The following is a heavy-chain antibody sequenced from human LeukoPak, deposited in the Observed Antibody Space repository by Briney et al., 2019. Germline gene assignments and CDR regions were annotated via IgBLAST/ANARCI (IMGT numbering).Heavy chain of an antibody. D-gene: IGHD5-18*01. Sequence: PSETLSLTCTVSGGSISSYYWSWIRQPPGKGLEWIGHIYYSGSTNYNPSLKSRVTISIDTSKNQFSLRLSSVTAADTAVYCCARGAARYSYGWGQGTLVTVSS. V-gene: IGHV4-59*01. CDR1: GGSISSYY. CDR2: IYYSGST. CDR3: ARGAARYSYG. J-gene: IGHJ4*02.